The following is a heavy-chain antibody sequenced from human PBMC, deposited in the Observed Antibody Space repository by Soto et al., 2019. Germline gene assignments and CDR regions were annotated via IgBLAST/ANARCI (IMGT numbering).Heavy chain of an antibody. Sequence: HVQLQESGPGLVKPSGTLSLTCAVSGDSISSMNWWSWVRQPPGKGLEWIGEIHHSGSTNYNPFLMSRVTISVDKSKNQFSLKLTSVTAADTAVYYCARYDYGSGDDYNIDYWGQGTLVTVSS. J-gene: IGHJ4*02. V-gene: IGHV4-4*02. CDR3: ARYDYGSGDDYNIDY. CDR2: IHHSGST. D-gene: IGHD3-10*01. CDR1: GDSISSMNW.